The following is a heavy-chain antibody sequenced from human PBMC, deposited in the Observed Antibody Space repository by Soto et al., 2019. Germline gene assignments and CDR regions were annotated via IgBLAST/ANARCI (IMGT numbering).Heavy chain of an antibody. J-gene: IGHJ4*02. CDR1: GFTFSSYA. CDR3: ARDQLWNYYDSSGSPPDY. Sequence: QVQLVESGGGVVQPGRSLRLSCAPSGFTFSSYAMHWVRQAPGKGLEWVAVISYDGSNKYYADSVKGRFTISRDNSKNTLYLQMNSLRAEDTAVYYCARDQLWNYYDSSGSPPDYWGQGTLVTVSS. V-gene: IGHV3-30-3*01. D-gene: IGHD3-22*01. CDR2: ISYDGSNK.